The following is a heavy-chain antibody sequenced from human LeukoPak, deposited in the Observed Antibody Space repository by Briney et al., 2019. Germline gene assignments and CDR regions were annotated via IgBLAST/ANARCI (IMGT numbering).Heavy chain of an antibody. J-gene: IGHJ4*02. D-gene: IGHD3-22*01. CDR3: ASGYYDSSGSNY. V-gene: IGHV1-18*01. CDR2: ISGYNGNT. CDR1: SYTFTRYG. Sequence: GASVKVSCKASSYTFTRYGISWVRQAPGQGLEWMGWISGYNGNTNYAQKFQGRVSMTADTSTSTAYMEVRSLRSDDTAVYYCASGYYDSSGSNYWGQGTLVTVSS.